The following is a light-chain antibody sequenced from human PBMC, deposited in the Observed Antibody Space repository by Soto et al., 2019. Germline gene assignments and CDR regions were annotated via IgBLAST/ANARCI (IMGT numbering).Light chain of an antibody. CDR1: QGISNW. Sequence: DIQMTQSPSSVSASVGDRVTITCRASQGISNWLAWYQQQPGKAPKLLIYGASNLQSGVPSRFSGVGSGTHFTLIISSLQPEDFATYYCQQTNTFLPLTFGGGTKVEI. CDR2: GAS. J-gene: IGKJ4*01. V-gene: IGKV1-12*01. CDR3: QQTNTFLPLT.